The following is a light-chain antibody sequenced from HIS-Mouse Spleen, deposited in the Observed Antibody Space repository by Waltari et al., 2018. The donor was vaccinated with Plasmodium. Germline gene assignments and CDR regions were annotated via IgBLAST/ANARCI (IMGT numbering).Light chain of an antibody. V-gene: IGLV3-25*03. CDR1: ALPKQY. Sequence: SYELTPPPSVCVAPGQTAGITCSGNALPKQYAYWYQQKPGQAPVGVIYKDSERPSGVPERFSGSSSVLSVIRTTTRATPDHYAAHYRSLVDSSGTYVFGTGTKVTVL. J-gene: IGLJ1*01. CDR3: SLVDSSGTYV. CDR2: KDS.